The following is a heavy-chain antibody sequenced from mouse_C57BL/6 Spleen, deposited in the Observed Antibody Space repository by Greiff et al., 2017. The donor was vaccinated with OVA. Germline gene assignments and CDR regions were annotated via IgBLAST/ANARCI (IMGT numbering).Heavy chain of an antibody. J-gene: IGHJ1*03. CDR1: GYTFTSYW. CDR3: ARSNHWYFDV. CDR2: IDPSDSYT. Sequence: QVQLKQPGAELVKPGASVKLSCKASGYTFTSYWMQWVKQRPGQGLEWIGEIDPSDSYTNYNQKFKGKATLTVDTSSSTAYMQLSSLTSEDSAVYYCARSNHWYFDVWGTGTTVTVSS. V-gene: IGHV1-50*01. D-gene: IGHD2-5*01.